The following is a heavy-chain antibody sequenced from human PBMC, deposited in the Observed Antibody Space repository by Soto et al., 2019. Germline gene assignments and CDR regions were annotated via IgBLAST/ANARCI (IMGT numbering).Heavy chain of an antibody. V-gene: IGHV5-10-1*01. Sequence: GESLKISCKGSGYSFTSYWISWVRQMPGKGLEWMGRIDPSDSYTNYSPSFQGHVTISADKSISTAYLQWSSLKASDTAMYYCARHMFRSSTSCYPPEIYGMDVWGQGTTVTVSS. CDR3: ARHMFRSSTSCYPPEIYGMDV. J-gene: IGHJ6*02. CDR2: IDPSDSYT. D-gene: IGHD2-2*01. CDR1: GYSFTSYW.